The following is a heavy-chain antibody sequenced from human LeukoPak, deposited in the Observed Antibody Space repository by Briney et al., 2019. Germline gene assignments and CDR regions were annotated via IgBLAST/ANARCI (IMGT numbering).Heavy chain of an antibody. CDR2: IYYSGST. J-gene: IGHJ6*03. CDR1: GGSMSTYY. Sequence: PSETLSLTCTVSGGSMSTYYWYWSWIRQPPGKGLEWIGYIYYSGSTNYNPSLKSRVTISVDTSKNQFSLKLSSVTAADTAVYYCARVLRYDSSGPHYYYYYYMDVWGKGTTVTVSS. V-gene: IGHV4-59*01. D-gene: IGHD3-22*01. CDR3: ARVLRYDSSGPHYYYYYYMDV.